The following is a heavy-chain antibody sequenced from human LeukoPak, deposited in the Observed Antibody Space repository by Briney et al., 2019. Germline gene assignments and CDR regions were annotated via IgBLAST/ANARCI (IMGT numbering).Heavy chain of an antibody. V-gene: IGHV1-18*01. D-gene: IGHD2-8*01. J-gene: IGHJ4*02. CDR2: ISAYNGNT. Sequence: ASVKVSCKASGYTFTSYGISWVRQAPGQGLEWMGWISAYNGNTNYAQKLQGRVTMTTDTSTSTVYMELSSLRSEDTAVYYCAREESGVYFDYWGQGTLVTVSS. CDR1: GYTFTSYG. CDR3: AREESGVYFDY.